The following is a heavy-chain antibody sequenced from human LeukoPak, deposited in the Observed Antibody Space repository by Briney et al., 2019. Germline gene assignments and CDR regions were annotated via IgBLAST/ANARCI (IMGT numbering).Heavy chain of an antibody. Sequence: PGGSLRLSCAASGFTFSSYGMHWVRQAPGKGLEWVAVISYDGSNKYYTDSVKGRFTISRDNSKNTLYLQMNSLRAEDTAVYYCAKSHLEWLLSSTTLNYYYYGMDVWGQGTTVTVSS. J-gene: IGHJ6*02. CDR2: ISYDGSNK. V-gene: IGHV3-30*18. CDR3: AKSHLEWLLSSTTLNYYYYGMDV. CDR1: GFTFSSYG. D-gene: IGHD3-3*01.